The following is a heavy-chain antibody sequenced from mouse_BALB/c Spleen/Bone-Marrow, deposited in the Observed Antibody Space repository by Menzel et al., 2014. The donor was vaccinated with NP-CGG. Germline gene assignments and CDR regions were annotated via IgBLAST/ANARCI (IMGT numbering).Heavy chain of an antibody. D-gene: IGHD2-1*01. CDR1: GYTFXSYW. CDR3: ARSGGNYVSFAH. CDR2: IDPSDSET. Sequence: QVQLKQSGAELVKPGAPVKLSCKASGYTFXSYWMNWVKQRPGRGLEWIGRIDPSDSETHYNQKFKDKATLTVDKSSSTAYIQLSSLTSEDSAVYYCARSGGNYVSFAHWGQGTLVTVSA. J-gene: IGHJ3*01. V-gene: IGHV1-69*02.